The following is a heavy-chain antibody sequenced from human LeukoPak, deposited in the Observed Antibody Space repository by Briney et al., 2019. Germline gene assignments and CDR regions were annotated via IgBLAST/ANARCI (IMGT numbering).Heavy chain of an antibody. Sequence: PGRSLRLSCAASGFAFSSYGMPWVRQAPGKGLEWVAFIRYDGSDKYYADSVKGRFTISRDNSKNTLYLQMNSLRAEDTAVYYCAKRRSGRDFFDYWGQGTLVTVSS. CDR2: IRYDGSDK. CDR1: GFAFSSYG. V-gene: IGHV3-30*02. CDR3: AKRRSGRDFFDY. D-gene: IGHD3-3*01. J-gene: IGHJ4*02.